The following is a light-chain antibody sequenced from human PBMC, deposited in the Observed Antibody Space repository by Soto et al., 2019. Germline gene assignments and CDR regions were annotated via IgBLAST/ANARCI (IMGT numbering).Light chain of an antibody. CDR2: KAS. J-gene: IGKJ1*01. CDR1: QRISYW. Sequence: XXGDXVTITCRASQRISYWLAWYQQKPGKAPKLLIYKASILEDGVPSRFSGSGSATEFSLTISSLQPDDFATYYCQQYETYWTFGQGTKVEMK. V-gene: IGKV1-5*03. CDR3: QQYETYWT.